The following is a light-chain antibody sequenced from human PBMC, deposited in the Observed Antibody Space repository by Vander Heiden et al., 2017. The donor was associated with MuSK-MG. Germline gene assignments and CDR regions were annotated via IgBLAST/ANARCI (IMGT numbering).Light chain of an antibody. Sequence: QSALPPPASVSGSPGHSITISCTGTSSDVGSYNLVSWYQQHPGKAPKLMIYEGSKRPSGVSNRFSGSQSGNTASLTTSGLQAEDETEYYCCSYAGSGTFGYVFGGGTKVTVL. CDR1: SSDVGSYNL. CDR3: CSYAGSGTFGYV. V-gene: IGLV2-23*03. CDR2: EGS. J-gene: IGLJ1*01.